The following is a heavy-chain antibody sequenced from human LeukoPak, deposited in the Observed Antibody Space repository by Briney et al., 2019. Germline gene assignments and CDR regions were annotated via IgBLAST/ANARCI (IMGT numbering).Heavy chain of an antibody. CDR3: ARTKHYDSTGFDP. D-gene: IGHD3-22*01. CDR2: IYYSGST. Sequence: SETLSLTCTVSGGSISSYYWSWIRQPPGKGLEWIGYIYYSGSTNYNPSLKSRVTISVDTSKNQFSLKLSSVTAADTAVYYCARTKHYDSTGFDPWGQGTLVTVSS. V-gene: IGHV4-59*08. CDR1: GGSISSYY. J-gene: IGHJ5*02.